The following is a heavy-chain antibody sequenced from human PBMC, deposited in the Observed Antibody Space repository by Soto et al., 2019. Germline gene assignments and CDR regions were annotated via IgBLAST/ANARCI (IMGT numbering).Heavy chain of an antibody. CDR1: GYTFTSYG. CDR3: ARDRPYSSSWYYYYMDG. Sequence: ASVKVSCKASGYTFTSYGISWVRQAPGQGLEWMGWISAYNGNTNYAQKLQGRVTMTTDTSTSTAYMELRSLRSDDTAVYYCARDRPYSSSWYYYYMDGWGKGTTVTVSS. J-gene: IGHJ6*03. CDR2: ISAYNGNT. V-gene: IGHV1-18*01. D-gene: IGHD6-13*01.